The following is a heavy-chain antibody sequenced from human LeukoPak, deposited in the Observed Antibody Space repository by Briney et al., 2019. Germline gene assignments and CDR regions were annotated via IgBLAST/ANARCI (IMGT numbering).Heavy chain of an antibody. J-gene: IGHJ5*02. CDR1: RFTFSIYV. V-gene: IGHV3-23*01. CDR2: ISSSGVNT. D-gene: IGHD4-17*01. CDR3: TKDDYGEIWFDP. Sequence: PGGSLRLSCAASRFTFSIYVMNWVRQAPGKGPEWVPGISSSGVNTYYADSVKGRFTISRDNSKNTLYLQMNSLRVEDTAIYYCTKDDYGEIWFDPWGQGTLVTVSS.